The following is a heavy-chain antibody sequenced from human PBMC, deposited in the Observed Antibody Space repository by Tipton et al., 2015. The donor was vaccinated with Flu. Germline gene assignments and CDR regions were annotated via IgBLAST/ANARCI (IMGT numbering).Heavy chain of an antibody. D-gene: IGHD6-13*01. V-gene: IGHV4-59*08. CDR1: GGSIGSYY. CDR2: IYYTGST. Sequence: TLSLTCTVSGGSIGSYYWSWIRQPPGKGLEWIGYIYYTGSTNYNPSLKSRVTISVDTSKNQFSLKLSSVTAADTAVYYCASLSSSWGYFDYWGQGTLVTVSS. J-gene: IGHJ4*02. CDR3: ASLSSSWGYFDY.